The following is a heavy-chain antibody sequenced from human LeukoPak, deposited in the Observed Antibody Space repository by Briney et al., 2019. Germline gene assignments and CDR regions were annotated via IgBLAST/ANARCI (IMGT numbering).Heavy chain of an antibody. Sequence: PGGSLRLSCAASGFTFSSYSMNWVRQAPGKGLEWVSSISSSSSYIYYADSVKGRFTISRDNAKNSLYLQMNSLRAEDTAVYYCARWADDYGDPLWYFDLWGRGTLVTVSS. CDR3: ARWADDYGDPLWYFDL. V-gene: IGHV3-21*01. D-gene: IGHD4-17*01. CDR1: GFTFSSYS. J-gene: IGHJ2*01. CDR2: ISSSSSYI.